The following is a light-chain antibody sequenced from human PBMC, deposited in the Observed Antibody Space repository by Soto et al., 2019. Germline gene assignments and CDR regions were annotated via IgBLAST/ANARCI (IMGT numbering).Light chain of an antibody. J-gene: IGKJ1*01. Sequence: EIVMTQSPATLSVSPGESATLSCRASQSVSSNLAWHQQKPGQAPRILMYDASTRATGISARFSGSGSGTEFTLTINSLQSEDFAVYYCQQYNNWPRTFGQGTKVDI. V-gene: IGKV3-15*01. CDR3: QQYNNWPRT. CDR1: QSVSSN. CDR2: DAS.